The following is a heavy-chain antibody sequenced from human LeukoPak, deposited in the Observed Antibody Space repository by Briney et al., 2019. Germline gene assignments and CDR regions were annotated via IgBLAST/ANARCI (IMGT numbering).Heavy chain of an antibody. D-gene: IGHD1-20*01. CDR2: IIPILGIA. CDR1: GGTFSSYA. J-gene: IGHJ5*02. Sequence: SVKVSCKASGGTFSSYAISWVQQAPGQGLEWMGRIIPILGIANYAQKFQGRVTITADKSTSTAYMELSSLRSEDTAVYYCARVTGTTSWFDPWGQGTLVTVSS. CDR3: ARVTGTTSWFDP. V-gene: IGHV1-69*04.